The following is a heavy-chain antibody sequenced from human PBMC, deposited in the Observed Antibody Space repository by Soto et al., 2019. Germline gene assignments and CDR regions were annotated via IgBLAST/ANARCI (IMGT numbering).Heavy chain of an antibody. CDR1: GFTVSSNY. V-gene: IGHV3-66*01. CDR3: ARDKSSYDILTGYYPVYGLDV. CDR2: IYSGGST. J-gene: IGHJ6*02. D-gene: IGHD3-9*01. Sequence: GGSLRLSCAASGFTVSSNYMSWVRQAPGKGLEWVSVIYSGGSTYYADSVKGRFTISRDNSKNTLYLQMNSLRAEDTAVYYCARDKSSYDILTGYYPVYGLDVWGQGTTVTVSS.